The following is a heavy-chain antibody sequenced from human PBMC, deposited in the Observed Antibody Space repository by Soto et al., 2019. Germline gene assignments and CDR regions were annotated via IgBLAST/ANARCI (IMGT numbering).Heavy chain of an antibody. CDR3: AGGGVLRFLEWFGSPGMDV. CDR2: MNPNSANT. J-gene: IGHJ6*02. V-gene: IGHV1-8*01. Sequence: ASVKVSCKASGYTFTSYDINWVRQATGKGLEWMGWMNPNSANTGYAQKFQGRVTMTRNTSISTAYMELSSLRSEDTAVYYCAGGGVLRFLEWFGSPGMDVWGQGTTVTVSS. D-gene: IGHD3-3*01. CDR1: GYTFTSYD.